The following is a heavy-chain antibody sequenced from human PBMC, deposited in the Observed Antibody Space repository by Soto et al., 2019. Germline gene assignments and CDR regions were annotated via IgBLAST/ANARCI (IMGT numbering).Heavy chain of an antibody. CDR2: ISYDGSNK. J-gene: IGHJ5*02. Sequence: QVQLVESGGGVVQPGRSLRLSCAASGFTFSSYAMHWVRQAPGKGLEWVAVISYDGSNKYYADSVKGRFTISRDNSKNTLYLQMNSLRVEDTAVYYCARDTSRYFDWLLFGWFDPWGQGTLVTVSS. CDR3: ARDTSRYFDWLLFGWFDP. CDR1: GFTFSSYA. V-gene: IGHV3-30-3*01. D-gene: IGHD3-9*01.